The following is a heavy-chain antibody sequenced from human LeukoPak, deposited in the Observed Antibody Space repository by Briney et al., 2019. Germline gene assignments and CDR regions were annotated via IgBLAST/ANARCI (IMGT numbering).Heavy chain of an antibody. CDR3: AKDLACTNGVCWEVFDI. J-gene: IGHJ3*02. V-gene: IGHV3-30*02. D-gene: IGHD2-8*01. CDR1: GFTFSSYG. CDR2: IRYDGSNK. Sequence: GGSLRLSCAASGFTFSSYGMHWVRQAPGKGLEWVAFIRYDGSNKYYADSVKGRFTISRDNSKNTLYLQMNSLRAEDTAVYYCAKDLACTNGVCWEVFDIWGQGTMVTVSS.